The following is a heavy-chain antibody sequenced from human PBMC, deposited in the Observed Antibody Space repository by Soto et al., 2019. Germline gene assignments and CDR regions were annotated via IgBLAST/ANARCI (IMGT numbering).Heavy chain of an antibody. J-gene: IGHJ4*02. CDR2: ISSSSSSI. CDR3: ARDQSGADY. V-gene: IGHV3-21*04. D-gene: IGHD2-15*01. Sequence: PGGSLRLSCAASGFTFSSYSMNWVRQAPGKGLEWVSSISSSSSSIYYADSVKGRFTISRDNAKNSLYLQMNSLRAEDTAVYYCARDQSGADYWGQGTLVTVSS. CDR1: GFTFSSYS.